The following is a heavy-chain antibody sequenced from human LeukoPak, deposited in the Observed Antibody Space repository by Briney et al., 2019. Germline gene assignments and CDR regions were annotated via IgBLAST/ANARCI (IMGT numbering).Heavy chain of an antibody. CDR3: STGGDTAKGGDS. D-gene: IGHD5-18*01. CDR2: IHPGGSI. J-gene: IGHJ4*02. V-gene: IGHV4-31*03. CDR1: GGFISGSGHY. Sequence: SETRSLTCTVSGGFISGSGHYWTWTRQHPGEGLEWLGFIHPGGSIYYNPSLSGRLIISADTSKNQMSLKLSSVTAADTAVYYCSTGGDTAKGGDSWGQGTLVTVSS.